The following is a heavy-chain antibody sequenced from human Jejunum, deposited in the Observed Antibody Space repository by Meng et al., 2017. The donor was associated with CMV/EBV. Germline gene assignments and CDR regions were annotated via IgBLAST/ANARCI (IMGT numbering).Heavy chain of an antibody. J-gene: IGHJ4*02. Sequence: WFAQGRGKGLEWVSSVTASSSHTYYADSLKGRFTVSRDDAKSSLFLQMDSLRAEDTAMYYCARRPTSGWGQGTLVTVSS. D-gene: IGHD3-10*01. CDR2: VTASSSHT. CDR3: ARRPTSG. V-gene: IGHV3-21*01.